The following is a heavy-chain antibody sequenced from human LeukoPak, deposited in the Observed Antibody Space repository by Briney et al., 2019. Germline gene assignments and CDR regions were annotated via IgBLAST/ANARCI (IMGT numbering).Heavy chain of an antibody. CDR2: IYYSGST. CDR1: GGSFTSYF. D-gene: IGHD2-2*02. V-gene: IGHV4-59*01. J-gene: IGHJ4*02. CDR3: ARVEGHCSSASCYIGYFFDY. Sequence: SETLSLTCTVSGGSFTSYFWSWIRQPPGRGLEWVGYIYYSGSTNYNPSLNNRVTISVDSSKKQFSLNLTSVTAADTAVYYCARVEGHCSSASCYIGYFFDYWGQGTLVTVSS.